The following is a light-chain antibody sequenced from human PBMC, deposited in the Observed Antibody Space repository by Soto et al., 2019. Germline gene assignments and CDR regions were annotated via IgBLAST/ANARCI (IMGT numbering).Light chain of an antibody. J-gene: IGKJ2*01. CDR2: AAS. CDR1: QSIITY. CDR3: QQSYSTPRT. V-gene: IGKV1-39*01. Sequence: DIQMTQSPSSLSASVGDRVTVTCRASQSIITYLNWYQQKPGKAPNLLISAASSLQSGVPSRFSGSGSGTDFTLTISSLQPADFATYYCQQSYSTPRTFGQGTKLEIK.